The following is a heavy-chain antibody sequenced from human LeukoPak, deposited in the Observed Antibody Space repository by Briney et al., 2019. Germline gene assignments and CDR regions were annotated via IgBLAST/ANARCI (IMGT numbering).Heavy chain of an antibody. J-gene: IGHJ4*02. Sequence: GASVKVSCKASGYTFTSYDINWVRQASGQGLEWMGWMNPNSGNTGYAQKFQGRVTMTRNTSISTAYMELSSLRSEDTAVYYCARGLSSGWYSDYWGQGTLVTVSS. CDR2: MNPNSGNT. CDR1: GYTFTSYD. D-gene: IGHD6-19*01. CDR3: ARGLSSGWYSDY. V-gene: IGHV1-8*01.